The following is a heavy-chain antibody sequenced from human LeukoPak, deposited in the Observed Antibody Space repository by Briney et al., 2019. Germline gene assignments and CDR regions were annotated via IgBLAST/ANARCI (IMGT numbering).Heavy chain of an antibody. D-gene: IGHD6-19*01. J-gene: IGHJ4*02. Sequence: GGSLRLSCAASGFTFDDYAMHWVRQASGKGLEWVSGISWNSGSIGYADSVKGRFTISRDNAKNSLYLQMNSLRAEDTALYYCAKGRSSGWSTFDYWGQGTLVTVSS. CDR2: ISWNSGSI. V-gene: IGHV3-9*01. CDR1: GFTFDDYA. CDR3: AKGRSSGWSTFDY.